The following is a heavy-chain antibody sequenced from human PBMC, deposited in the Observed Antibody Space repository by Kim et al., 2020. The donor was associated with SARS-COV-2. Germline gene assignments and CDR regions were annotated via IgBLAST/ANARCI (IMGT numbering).Heavy chain of an antibody. Sequence: GGSLRLSCAASGFTFSSYGMHWVRQAPGKGLEWVAVIWYDGSNKYYADSVKGRFTISRDNSKNTLYLQMNSLRAEDTAVYYCARDQESGYSGYDEEYYFDYWGQGTLVTVSS. V-gene: IGHV3-33*01. D-gene: IGHD5-12*01. CDR1: GFTFSSYG. J-gene: IGHJ4*02. CDR3: ARDQESGYSGYDEEYYFDY. CDR2: IWYDGSNK.